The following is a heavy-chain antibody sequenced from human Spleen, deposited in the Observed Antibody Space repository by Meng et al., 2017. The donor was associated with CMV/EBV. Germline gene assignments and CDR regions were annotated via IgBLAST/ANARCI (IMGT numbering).Heavy chain of an antibody. V-gene: IGHV1-2*02. CDR2: VNPHSGGT. CDR1: GFTLPDYY. CDR3: ARSTRGYDPDFDH. Sequence: AGFTLPDYYLHWLRQAPWQSIEWMGWVNPHSGGTNYAQRFQGRLTVARDAPINTAYMELNKLTYEDAAFYFCARSTRGYDPDFDHWGQGTLVTVSS. J-gene: IGHJ4*02. D-gene: IGHD5-12*01.